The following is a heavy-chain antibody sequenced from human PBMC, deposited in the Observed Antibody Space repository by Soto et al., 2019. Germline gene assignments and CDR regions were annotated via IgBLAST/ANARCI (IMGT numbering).Heavy chain of an antibody. Sequence: ASVKVSCKVSGYTLSDLSMHWVRQAPGKGLERMGGFDPEDGETIYAQKLQGRVTMTEDTSTDTAYMELSSLKSEDTAVYYCAADRYYYDSSGFFGYWGQGTLVTVSS. CDR2: FDPEDGET. D-gene: IGHD3-22*01. CDR3: AADRYYYDSSGFFGY. CDR1: GYTLSDLS. J-gene: IGHJ4*02. V-gene: IGHV1-24*01.